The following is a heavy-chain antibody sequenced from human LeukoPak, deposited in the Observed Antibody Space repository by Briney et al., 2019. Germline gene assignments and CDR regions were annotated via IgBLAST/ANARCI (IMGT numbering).Heavy chain of an antibody. V-gene: IGHV1-2*02. D-gene: IGHD5-12*01. J-gene: IGHJ4*02. CDR3: ARGSGYLDIVASRDY. CDR1: GYTFTGYY. CDR2: INPNSGGT. Sequence: ASVKVSCKASGYTFTGYYMHWVRQAPGQGLEWMGWINPNSGGTNYAQKFQRRVTMTRDTSISTAYMELGRLSSDDTAVYYCARGSGYLDIVASRDYWGQGTLVTVSS.